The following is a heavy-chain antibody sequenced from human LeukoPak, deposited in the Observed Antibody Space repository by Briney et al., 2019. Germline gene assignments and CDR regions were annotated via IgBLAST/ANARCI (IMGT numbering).Heavy chain of an antibody. V-gene: IGHV4-39*07. D-gene: IGHD1/OR15-1a*01. J-gene: IGHJ4*02. Sequence: PSETLSLTCTVSGGSISSSSYYWGWIRQPPGKGLEWIGSIYYSGSTYYNPSLKSRVTISVDTSKNQFSLKMSSVTAADTAVYFCVRDLEHFDIDYWGQGALVTVSS. CDR3: VRDLEHFDIDY. CDR2: IYYSGST. CDR1: GGSISSSSYY.